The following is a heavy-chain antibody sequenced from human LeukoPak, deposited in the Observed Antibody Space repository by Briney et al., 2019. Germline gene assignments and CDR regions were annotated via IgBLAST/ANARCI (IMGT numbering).Heavy chain of an antibody. CDR2: INSDGSST. CDR3: AKDAGEWELPNPYFDY. J-gene: IGHJ4*02. D-gene: IGHD1-26*01. Sequence: GGSLRLSCAASGFTFSSYWMHWVRQAPGKGLVWVSRINSDGSSTSYADSVKGRFTISRDNAKNTLYLQMNSLRAEDTAVYYCAKDAGEWELPNPYFDYWGQGTLVTVSS. V-gene: IGHV3-74*01. CDR1: GFTFSSYW.